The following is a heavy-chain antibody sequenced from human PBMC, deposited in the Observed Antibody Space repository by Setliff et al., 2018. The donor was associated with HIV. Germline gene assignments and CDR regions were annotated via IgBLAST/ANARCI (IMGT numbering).Heavy chain of an antibody. V-gene: IGHV7-4-1*02. J-gene: IGHJ4*02. Sequence: ASVKVSCKASGYTFTTYGISWVRQTPGQGFEWMGWINTETGNPMYAQGFRGRFVFSLDTSVSTTYLQINSLKAEDTAMYYCARVGSYWSTFDYWGQGALVTVSS. CDR1: GYTFTTYG. D-gene: IGHD1-26*01. CDR3: ARVGSYWSTFDY. CDR2: INTETGNP.